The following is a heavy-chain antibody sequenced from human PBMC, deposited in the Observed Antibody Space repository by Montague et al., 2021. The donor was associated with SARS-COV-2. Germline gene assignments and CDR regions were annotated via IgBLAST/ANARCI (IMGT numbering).Heavy chain of an antibody. J-gene: IGHJ4*02. CDR1: GFTFSSYW. V-gene: IGHV3-7*01. CDR2: IKQDGSEK. Sequence: SLRLSCAASGFTFSSYWMSWVRQAPGKGLEWVANIKQDGSEKYYVDSVKGRFTISRDNAKNSLYLQMNSLRAEDTAVYYCARDARYDFWSGYYFDYWGQGTLVTVSS. CDR3: ARDARYDFWSGYYFDY. D-gene: IGHD3-3*01.